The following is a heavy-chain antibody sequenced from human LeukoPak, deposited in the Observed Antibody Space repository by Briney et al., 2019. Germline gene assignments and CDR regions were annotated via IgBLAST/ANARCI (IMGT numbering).Heavy chain of an antibody. CDR3: ARDPFYYDSSGYYNAHFDY. V-gene: IGHV4-30-4*01. CDR2: IYYSGST. D-gene: IGHD3-22*01. Sequence: PSQTLSLTCTVSGGSISSGDYFWRWARQPPGKGLEWIEYIYYSGSTYYNPSLKSRVTISVDKSKNQLSLKLSSVTAADTAVYYCARDPFYYDSSGYYNAHFDYWGQGTLATVSS. J-gene: IGHJ4*02. CDR1: GGSISSGDYF.